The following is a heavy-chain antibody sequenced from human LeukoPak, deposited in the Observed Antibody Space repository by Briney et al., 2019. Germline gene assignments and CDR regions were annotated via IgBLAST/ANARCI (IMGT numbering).Heavy chain of an antibody. J-gene: IGHJ4*02. D-gene: IGHD5-18*01. V-gene: IGHV3-23*01. CDR1: GFTFSCCA. Sequence: GGSLRLSCAASGFTFSCCAMHWVRQAPGKGLEWVSAVSANGGTTHYADSVKGRFTTSRDNSKNTLSLQMNSLRAEDTAVYYCTKDGDTAMVFDYWGQGTLVTVSS. CDR2: VSANGGTT. CDR3: TKDGDTAMVFDY.